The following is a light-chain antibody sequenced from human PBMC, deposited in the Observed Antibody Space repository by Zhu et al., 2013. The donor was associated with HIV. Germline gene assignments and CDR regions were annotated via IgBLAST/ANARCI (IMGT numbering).Light chain of an antibody. J-gene: IGKJ1*01. CDR2: WAS. V-gene: IGKV4-1*01. Sequence: DIVMTQSPDSLAVSLGERATINCKSSQNLLYSSDNKNYLAWYQQKPGQPPKVLIYWASARESGVPDRFSGSGSGTDFTLTISSLQADDFATYYCQEYNSYWTFGQGTKVEIK. CDR1: QNLLYSSDNKNY. CDR3: QEYNSYWT.